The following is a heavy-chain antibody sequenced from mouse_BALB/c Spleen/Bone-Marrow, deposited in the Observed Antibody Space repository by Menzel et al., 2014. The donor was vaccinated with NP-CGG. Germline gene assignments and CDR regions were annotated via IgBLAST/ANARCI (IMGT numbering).Heavy chain of an antibody. J-gene: IGHJ4*01. CDR1: GFTFSSFG. CDR2: ISSGSSTI. V-gene: IGHV5-17*02. Sequence: EVMLVESGGGLVQPGGSRELSCAASGFTFSSFGMHWVRQAPEKGLEWVAYISSGSSTIYYADTLKGRFTISRDNPKNTLFLQMTSLRSEDTAMYYCARARSTMITTGTLDYWGQGTSVTVSS. CDR3: ARARSTMITTGTLDY. D-gene: IGHD2-4*01.